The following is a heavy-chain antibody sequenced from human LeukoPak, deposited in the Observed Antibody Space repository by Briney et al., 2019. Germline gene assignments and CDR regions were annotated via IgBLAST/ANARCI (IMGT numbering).Heavy chain of an antibody. Sequence: GGSLRLSCGASVFTLRKYGMHWFRQAPGKGLEWVAVISYDGSKKYHADSVQGRFTISRDNSKNTLYLQMNSLRAEDTAVYYCARDSALFHDSSRELDRWRRGTLVTVSS. D-gene: IGHD3-22*01. J-gene: IGHJ1*01. V-gene: IGHV3-30-3*01. CDR2: ISYDGSKK. CDR3: ARDSALFHDSSRELDR. CDR1: VFTLRKYG.